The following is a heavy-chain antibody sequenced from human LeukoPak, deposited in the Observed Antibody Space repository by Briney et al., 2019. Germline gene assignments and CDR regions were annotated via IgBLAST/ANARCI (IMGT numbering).Heavy chain of an antibody. Sequence: SETLSLTCAVSGGSFSGYYWTWIRQPPGKGLEWIGEINHNGRTNYNPSLKSRVIMSVDTSKNQFSLKLSSVTAADTAVYYCARPLGYCSDSRCPQSWFDPWGQGTLVTVSS. D-gene: IGHD2-15*01. CDR1: GGSFSGYY. CDR2: INHNGRT. CDR3: ARPLGYCSDSRCPQSWFDP. J-gene: IGHJ5*02. V-gene: IGHV4-34*01.